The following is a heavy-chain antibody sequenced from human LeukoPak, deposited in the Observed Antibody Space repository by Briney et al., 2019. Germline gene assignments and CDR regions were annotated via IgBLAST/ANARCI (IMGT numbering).Heavy chain of an antibody. CDR2: IYYSGST. J-gene: IGHJ4*02. V-gene: IGHV4-31*03. CDR3: ARIDVAAADYYFDY. Sequence: PSETLSLTCTVSGGSISSGGYYWSWIRQHPGKGLEWIGYIYYSGSTYYNPSLKSRVTISVDTSKNQFSLKLSSVTAADAAVYYCARIDVAAADYYFDYWGQGTLVTVSS. CDR1: GGSISSGGYY. D-gene: IGHD6-13*01.